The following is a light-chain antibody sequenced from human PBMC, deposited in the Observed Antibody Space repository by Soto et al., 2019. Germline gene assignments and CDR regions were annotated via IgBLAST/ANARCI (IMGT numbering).Light chain of an antibody. CDR3: QYYGKSPPFA. CDR2: GAS. J-gene: IGKJ2*01. Sequence: EIVLTQSPGTLSLSPGERATLSCRASQSVSSNYIAWYQQNPGQAPMLLIYGASTRASGIPDRFSGSGSGTDFTLTISRLGSEDFAVYFCQYYGKSPPFAFGQGTKVEIK. CDR1: QSVSSNY. V-gene: IGKV3-20*01.